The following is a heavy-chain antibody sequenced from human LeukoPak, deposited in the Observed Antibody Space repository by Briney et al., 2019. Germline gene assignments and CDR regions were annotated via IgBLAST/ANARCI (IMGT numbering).Heavy chain of an antibody. CDR1: GFIFSSSW. D-gene: IGHD2-15*01. CDR3: ARTNVVVEPPNWFDP. Sequence: SGGSLRLSCAASGFIFSSSWMSWVRQAPGQGLEWVANIKQDGSEKYYVDSVKGRFTISRDNAKNSLYPQMNSLRAEDTAVYYCARTNVVVEPPNWFDPWGQGTLVTVSS. V-gene: IGHV3-7*01. J-gene: IGHJ5*02. CDR2: IKQDGSEK.